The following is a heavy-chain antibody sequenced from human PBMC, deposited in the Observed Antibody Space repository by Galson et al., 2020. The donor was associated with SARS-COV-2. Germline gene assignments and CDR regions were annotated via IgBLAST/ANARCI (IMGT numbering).Heavy chain of an antibody. J-gene: IGHJ3*02. V-gene: IGHV1-69*13. CDR1: GGTFSSYA. D-gene: IGHD3-22*01. CDR2: IIPIFGTA. Sequence: SVKVSCKASGGTFSSYAISWVRQAPGQGLEWMGGIIPIFGTANYAQKFQGRVTITADESTSTAYMELSSLRSEDTAVYYCARHAPDYYDSSGYYYYAFDIWGQGTMVTVSS. CDR3: ARHAPDYYDSSGYYYYAFDI.